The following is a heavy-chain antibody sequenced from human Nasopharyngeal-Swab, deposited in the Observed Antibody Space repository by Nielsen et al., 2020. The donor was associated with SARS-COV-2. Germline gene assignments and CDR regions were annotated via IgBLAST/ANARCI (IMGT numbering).Heavy chain of an antibody. D-gene: IGHD3-22*01. V-gene: IGHV3-48*02. CDR3: ARTPGYYYDSSGYDY. J-gene: IGHJ4*02. Sequence: GGSLRLSCAASGFTFSSYSMNWVRQAPGKGLEWVSYISSSSSSIHYADSVEGRFTISRDNAKNSLCLQMNSLRDEDTAVYYCARTPGYYYDSSGYDYWGQGTPVTVSS. CDR1: GFTFSSYS. CDR2: ISSSSSSI.